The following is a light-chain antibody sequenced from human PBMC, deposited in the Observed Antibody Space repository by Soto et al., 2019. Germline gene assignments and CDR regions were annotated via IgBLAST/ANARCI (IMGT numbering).Light chain of an antibody. Sequence: QSVLTQPPSASGTPGQRVTISCSGSSSNIGSNTVNWYQQLPGTAPKLLIYSNNQRPSGVPDRFSGSKSGTSASLAISGLQSADEADYYCAAWDDSLNGPGVFGGGTKVTVL. V-gene: IGLV1-44*01. CDR2: SNN. CDR1: SSNIGSNT. CDR3: AAWDDSLNGPGV. J-gene: IGLJ2*01.